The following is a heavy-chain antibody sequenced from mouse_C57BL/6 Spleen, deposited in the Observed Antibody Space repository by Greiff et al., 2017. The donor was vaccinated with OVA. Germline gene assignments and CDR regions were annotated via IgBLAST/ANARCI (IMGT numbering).Heavy chain of an antibody. V-gene: IGHV1-85*01. CDR1: GYTFTSYD. CDR2: IYPRDGST. CDR3: AREDAYGSSSWFAY. J-gene: IGHJ3*01. D-gene: IGHD1-1*01. Sequence: QVQLQQSGPELVKPGASVKLSCKASGYTFTSYDINWVKQRPGQGLEWIGWIYPRDGSTSYNEKFKGQATLTVDTSSSTAYMERHRLTSEDSAVYFCAREDAYGSSSWFAYWGQGTLVTVSA.